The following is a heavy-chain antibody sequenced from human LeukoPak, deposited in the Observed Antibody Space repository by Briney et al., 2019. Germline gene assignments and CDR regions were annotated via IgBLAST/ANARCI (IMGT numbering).Heavy chain of an antibody. V-gene: IGHV4-59*01. J-gene: IGHJ6*04. CDR1: GGSMSTYF. CDR3: ARNFPGRTEDV. D-gene: IGHD1-14*01. Sequence: SETLSLTCTVSGGSMSTYFWTWVRQSPGKGLEWVGYAYDTTTTYNPSLKGRVTISADTSQNQFSLKVTSVTAADTAVYYCARNFPGRTEDVWGKGTTVIVSS. CDR2: AYDTTT.